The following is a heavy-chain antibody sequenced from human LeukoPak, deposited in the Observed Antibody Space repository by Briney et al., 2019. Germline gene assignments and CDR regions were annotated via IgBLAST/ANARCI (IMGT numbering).Heavy chain of an antibody. V-gene: IGHV4-38-2*02. D-gene: IGHD3-3*01. CDR3: ARQVDFWSGYPDWYFDL. J-gene: IGHJ2*01. Sequence: ASETLSLTCTVSGDSISSGYHWGWIRQPPGKGLEWIASIYHNGSTYYNPSLKSRVTIDTSKNQVSLKVRSVTAADTAVHFCARQVDFWSGYPDWYFDLWGRGTLVTVSS. CDR2: IYHNGST. CDR1: GDSISSGYH.